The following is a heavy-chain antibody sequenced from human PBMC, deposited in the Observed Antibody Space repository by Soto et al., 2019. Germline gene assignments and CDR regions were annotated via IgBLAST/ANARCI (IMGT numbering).Heavy chain of an antibody. CDR2: IYWDDDK. CDR1: GFSLSTSGVG. J-gene: IGHJ5*02. CDR3: AHRREVAHSSSWYVDWFDP. D-gene: IGHD6-13*01. Sequence: QITLKESGPTLVKPTQTLTLTCTFSGFSLSTSGVGVGWIRQPPGKALEWLALIYWDDDKRYSPSLKSRLTITTDTXXHXVXXTITNMDPVDTATYYCAHRREVAHSSSWYVDWFDPWGQGTLVTVSS. V-gene: IGHV2-5*02.